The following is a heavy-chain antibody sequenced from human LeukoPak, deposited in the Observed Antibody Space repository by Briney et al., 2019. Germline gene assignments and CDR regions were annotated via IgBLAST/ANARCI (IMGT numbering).Heavy chain of an antibody. V-gene: IGHV1-46*01. CDR2: INPNCGSK. D-gene: IGHD5-24*01. J-gene: IGHJ5*02. CDR3: ARCDERATISNWFVP. CDR1: GYTFIRYF. Sequence: ASVKVSCKASGYTFIRYFIHWVRQAPGQGPEWMGVINPNCGSKNYSQKFHARVTMTEDTSTSTINIELRSLRSGDTDVYYCARCDERATISNWFVPRGRGTLVTVS.